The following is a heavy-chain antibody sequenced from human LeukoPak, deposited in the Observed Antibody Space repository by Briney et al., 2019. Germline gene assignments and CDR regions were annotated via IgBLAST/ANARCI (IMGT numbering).Heavy chain of an antibody. CDR2: INHSGST. J-gene: IGHJ4*02. CDR1: GGSFSGYY. Sequence: SEPLSLTCAVYGGSFSGYYWSWIRQPPGKGLEWIGEINHSGSTNYNPSLKSRVTISVDTSKNQFSLKLSSVTAADTAVYYCARGWQRRYCSSTSCYFDYWGQGTLVTVSS. V-gene: IGHV4-34*01. D-gene: IGHD2-2*01. CDR3: ARGWQRRYCSSTSCYFDY.